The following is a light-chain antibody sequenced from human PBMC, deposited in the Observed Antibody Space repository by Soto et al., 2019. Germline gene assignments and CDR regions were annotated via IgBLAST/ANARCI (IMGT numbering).Light chain of an antibody. Sequence: AIQLTQSPSSLSASVGDRVTITCRASQGISSSLAWYQQKPGKPPKSLIYDASSLESGVPSTFSGSGSGTEFTLTISSLQPEDFATYYCQQLNNYPYTFGQGTKLEIK. CDR1: QGISSS. CDR3: QQLNNYPYT. V-gene: IGKV1D-13*01. J-gene: IGKJ2*01. CDR2: DAS.